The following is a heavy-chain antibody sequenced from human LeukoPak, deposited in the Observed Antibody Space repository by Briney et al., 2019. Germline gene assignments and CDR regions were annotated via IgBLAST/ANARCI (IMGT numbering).Heavy chain of an antibody. CDR1: GFTFSSYA. J-gene: IGHJ4*02. D-gene: IGHD3-16*01. CDR3: AREIWGGLRLGETRFDY. V-gene: IGHV3-23*01. Sequence: GGSLRLSCAASGFTFSSYAMSWVRQAPGKGLEWVSAISGSGGSTYYADSVKGRFTISRDNAKNSLYLQMNSLRAEDTAVYYCAREIWGGLRLGETRFDYWGQGTLVTVSS. CDR2: ISGSGGST.